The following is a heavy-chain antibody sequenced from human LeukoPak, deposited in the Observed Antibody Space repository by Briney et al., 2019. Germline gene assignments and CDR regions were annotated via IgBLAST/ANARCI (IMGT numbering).Heavy chain of an antibody. CDR1: GGSVSNYY. J-gene: IGHJ4*02. Sequence: ASETLSLTCTVSGGSVSNYYWSWVRQPPGKGLEYIGYIYHSGTTNYNPSLKSRVTMSLDTSKNQFSQKLSSVTAADTALYYCATGSSYPPGELDYWGQGSLVTVSS. CDR2: IYHSGTT. CDR3: ATGSSYPPGELDY. V-gene: IGHV4-59*02. D-gene: IGHD1-7*01.